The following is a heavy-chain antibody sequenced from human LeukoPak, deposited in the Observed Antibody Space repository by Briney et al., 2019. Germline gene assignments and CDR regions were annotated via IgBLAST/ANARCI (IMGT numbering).Heavy chain of an antibody. CDR1: GYTFTGYY. CDR2: INPNSGGT. V-gene: IGHV1-2*02. D-gene: IGHD6-13*01. CDR3: ARLRYRSSWYYFDY. J-gene: IGHJ4*02. Sequence: ASVKVSCKASGYTFTGYYMHWVRQAPGQGLEWMGWINPNSGGTNYAQKFQGRVTMTRDTSISTAYMELSRLRSDDTAVYYCARLRYRSSWYYFDYWGQGTLVTVSS.